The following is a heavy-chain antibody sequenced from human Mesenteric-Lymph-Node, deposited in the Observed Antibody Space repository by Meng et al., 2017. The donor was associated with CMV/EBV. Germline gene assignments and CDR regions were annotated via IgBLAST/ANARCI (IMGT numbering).Heavy chain of an antibody. Sequence: GASLKISCKGSGHNFTTNWIAWVRQMPGKGLEWMGIIYPADSDTRYSPSFQGQLTISADKSINTAYLQWSSLKASDTVMYYCARPDYEFWSGFFYWGQGTLVTVSS. J-gene: IGHJ4*02. CDR3: ARPDYEFWSGFFY. D-gene: IGHD3-3*01. V-gene: IGHV5-51*01. CDR2: IYPADSDT. CDR1: GHNFTTNW.